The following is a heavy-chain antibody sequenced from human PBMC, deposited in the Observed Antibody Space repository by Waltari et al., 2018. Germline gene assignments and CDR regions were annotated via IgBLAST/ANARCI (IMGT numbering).Heavy chain of an antibody. J-gene: IGHJ6*02. V-gene: IGHV3-74*01. Sequence: EVQLVESGGGLVQPGGSLRLSCAASGFSFSTYWMNWARQAPGEGLVWVSRIKSDGSSTTYADSVKGRFTTSRDNARKTLYLQMNSLRADDTAVYYCVRSAFMDVWGQGTTVTVSS. CDR1: GFSFSTYW. CDR2: IKSDGSST. CDR3: VRSAFMDV.